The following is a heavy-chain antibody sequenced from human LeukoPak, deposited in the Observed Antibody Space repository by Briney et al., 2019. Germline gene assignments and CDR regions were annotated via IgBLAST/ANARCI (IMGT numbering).Heavy chain of an antibody. CDR3: ARRLTQYDCFDP. CDR1: GDSVSSNSVT. CDR2: TYYRSTCYN. D-gene: IGHD2-2*01. V-gene: IGHV6-1*01. Sequence: SQTLSLTCAISGDSVSSNSVTWNWIRQSPSRGLEWLGRTYYRSTCYNDYAVSVRGRITVNPDTSKNQFSLHLDSVTPEDTAVYYCARRLTQYDCFDPWGQGILVTVSS. J-gene: IGHJ5*02.